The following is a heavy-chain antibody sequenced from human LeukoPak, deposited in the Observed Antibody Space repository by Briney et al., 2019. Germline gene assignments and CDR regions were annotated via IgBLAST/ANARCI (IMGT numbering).Heavy chain of an antibody. CDR3: ARPNDFGSRNAFDI. D-gene: IGHD3/OR15-3a*01. J-gene: IGHJ3*02. Sequence: GESLQISCKGPGYRFTSYWIGWVRQMPGKGLEWMGIIYPGDSDTRYSPSFQGQVTISADKSISTAYLQWSSLKASDTAMYYCARPNDFGSRNAFDIWGQGTMVTVSS. CDR2: IYPGDSDT. CDR1: GYRFTSYW. V-gene: IGHV5-51*01.